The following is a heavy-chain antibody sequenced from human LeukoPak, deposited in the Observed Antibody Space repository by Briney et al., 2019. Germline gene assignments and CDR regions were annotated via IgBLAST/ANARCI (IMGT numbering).Heavy chain of an antibody. V-gene: IGHV4-39*01. Sequence: SETLSLTCTVSGGSISSSSYYWGWIRQPPGKGLEWIGSIYYSGSTYYNPSLKSRVTISVDTSKNQFSLKLSSVTAADTAVYYCARSLVEMIAYYFDYWGQGTLVTVSS. CDR2: IYYSGST. J-gene: IGHJ4*02. CDR3: ARSLVEMIAYYFDY. D-gene: IGHD3-22*01. CDR1: GGSISSSSYY.